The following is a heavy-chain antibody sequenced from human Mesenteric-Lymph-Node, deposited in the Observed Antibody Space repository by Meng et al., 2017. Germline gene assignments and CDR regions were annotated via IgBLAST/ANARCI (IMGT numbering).Heavy chain of an antibody. Sequence: GESLKISCAASGFTFSSYAMSWVRQAPGKGLEWVSAISGSGGSTYYADSVKCRFTISRDNSKNTLYLQMNSLRAEDTAVYYCAKDPGGSSWYWGQGALVTVSS. J-gene: IGHJ4*02. CDR1: GFTFSSYA. V-gene: IGHV3-23*01. CDR2: ISGSGGST. CDR3: AKDPGGSSWY. D-gene: IGHD6-13*01.